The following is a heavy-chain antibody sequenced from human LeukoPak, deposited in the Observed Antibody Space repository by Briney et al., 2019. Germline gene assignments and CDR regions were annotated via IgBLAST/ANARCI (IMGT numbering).Heavy chain of an antibody. CDR3: ARGGCSSTSCYAVLDAFDI. V-gene: IGHV4-34*01. CDR1: GGSFSGYY. CDR2: INHSGST. D-gene: IGHD2-2*01. J-gene: IGHJ3*02. Sequence: SETLSLTCGVYGGSFSGYYWSWIRQPPGKGLEWIGEINHSGSTNYNPSLKSRVTISVDTSKNQFSLKLSSVIAADTAVYYCARGGCSSTSCYAVLDAFDIWGQGTMVTVSS.